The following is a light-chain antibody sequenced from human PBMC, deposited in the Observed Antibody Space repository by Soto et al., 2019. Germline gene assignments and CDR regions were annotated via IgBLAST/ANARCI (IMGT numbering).Light chain of an antibody. CDR1: SSDIGAHDY. Sequence: QSVLTQPPSASGSPGQSVTISCTGTSSDIGAHDYVSWYQQHPGKAPKLMIFEVSKRPSGVPDRFSGSKSGKTASLTVSGLQADDEADYYCSSFPGSNNFEFGGGTKLTVL. J-gene: IGLJ2*01. CDR2: EVS. V-gene: IGLV2-8*01. CDR3: SSFPGSNNFE.